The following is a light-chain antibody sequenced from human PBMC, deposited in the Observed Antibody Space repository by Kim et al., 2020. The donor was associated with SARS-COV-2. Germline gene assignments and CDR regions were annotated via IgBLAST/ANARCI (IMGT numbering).Light chain of an antibody. J-gene: IGLJ2*01. CDR1: SVKNNY. CDR3: CSHPAT. Sequence: QSALTQPRSVSGSPGQSVTISCTGTSVKNNYVSWYQQHPGKATKLMTSDVNKRPSGVPDRFSGSKSGNTASLTVSGLQAEDEADYYCCSHPATFGGG. V-gene: IGLV2-11*01. CDR2: DVN.